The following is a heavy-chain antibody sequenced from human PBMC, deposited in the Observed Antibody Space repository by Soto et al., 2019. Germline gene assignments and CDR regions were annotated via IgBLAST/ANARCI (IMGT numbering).Heavy chain of an antibody. Sequence: EVQLLESGGGLVQPGGSLRLSCAASGFTFSSYAMSWVRQAPGKGLEWGSAISGSGGSTYYADSVKGRFTISRDISKNTLDLQMNSLRAEDTAVYYCAKPGASGSYDYWGQGTLVTVSS. CDR1: GFTFSSYA. J-gene: IGHJ4*02. V-gene: IGHV3-23*01. CDR2: ISGSGGST. D-gene: IGHD1-26*01. CDR3: AKPGASGSYDY.